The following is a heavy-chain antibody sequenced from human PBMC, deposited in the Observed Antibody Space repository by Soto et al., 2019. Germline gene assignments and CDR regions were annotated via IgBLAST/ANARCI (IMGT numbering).Heavy chain of an antibody. J-gene: IGHJ4*02. D-gene: IGHD5-18*01. Sequence: PGESLKISCKGSGYSFTSYWISWVRQMPGKGLEWMGRIDPGDSYTNYSPSFQGHVTISADKSISTAYLQWSSLKASDTAMYYRARHSRGYSYGALDYCGQGTLVTVSS. V-gene: IGHV5-10-1*01. CDR3: ARHSRGYSYGALDY. CDR1: GYSFTSYW. CDR2: IDPGDSYT.